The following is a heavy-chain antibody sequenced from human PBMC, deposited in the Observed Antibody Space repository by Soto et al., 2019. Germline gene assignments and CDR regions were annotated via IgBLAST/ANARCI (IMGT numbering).Heavy chain of an antibody. V-gene: IGHV4-59*01. J-gene: IGHJ4*02. CDR3: ARASYDSSGYALYYFDY. D-gene: IGHD3-22*01. Sequence: SETLSLTCTVSGGSISSYHWCWIRQPPGKGLEWIGFIYYSGSTNYNPSLKSRVTISVDTSKNQYPLKRSSVTAADTAVYYCARASYDSSGYALYYFDYWGQATQVTVSS. CDR1: GGSISSYH. CDR2: IYYSGST.